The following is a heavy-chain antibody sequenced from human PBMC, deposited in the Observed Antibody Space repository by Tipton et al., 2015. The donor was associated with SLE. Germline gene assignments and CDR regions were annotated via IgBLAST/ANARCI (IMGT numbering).Heavy chain of an antibody. CDR1: GFTFSDHW. Sequence: SLRLSCAASGFTFSDHWMNWVRQAPGKGLEWVASINQGGSENHYVDSVRGRFTISRDNAKNSLYLQMNSLRVEDTAVYYCASSVSTAGTDWGQGTLVTVSS. CDR2: INQGGSEN. CDR3: ASSVSTAGTD. D-gene: IGHD1-1*01. J-gene: IGHJ4*02. V-gene: IGHV3-7*01.